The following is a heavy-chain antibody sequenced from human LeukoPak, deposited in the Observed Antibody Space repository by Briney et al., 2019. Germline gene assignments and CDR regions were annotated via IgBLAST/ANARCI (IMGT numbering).Heavy chain of an antibody. V-gene: IGHV4-39*01. Sequence: SETLSLTCTVSGGSTSSCSHYWGWIRQSPGKGLEWIAIMYYTGSTYYNPPLKSRVSISVDTSRNQFSLKLTSVTAAHTAVYYCARHRIQPPVRMYVWSQGSTVTVSS. CDR3: ARHRIQPPVRMYV. J-gene: IGHJ6*02. CDR2: MYYTGST. CDR1: GGSTSSCSHY. D-gene: IGHD5-18*01.